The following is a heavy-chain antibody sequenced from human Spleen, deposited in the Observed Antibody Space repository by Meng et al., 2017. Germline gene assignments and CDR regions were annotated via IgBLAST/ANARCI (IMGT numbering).Heavy chain of an antibody. CDR2: VYHRGDT. D-gene: IGHD1-7*01. V-gene: IGHV4-4*02. Sequence: QVQLQESGPGLGKHSGTLALTCTVSGDSISSDIWWSWGRQPPGKGLEWIGEVYHRGDTNYNPSLKSRVDISVDKSKNQFYLSLFSVTAADTAVYYCGRDQGRELINHWGQGTPVTVSS. J-gene: IGHJ4*02. CDR1: GDSISSDIW. CDR3: GRDQGRELINH.